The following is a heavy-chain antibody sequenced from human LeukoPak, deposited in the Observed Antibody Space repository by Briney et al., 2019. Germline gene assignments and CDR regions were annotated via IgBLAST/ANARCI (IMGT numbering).Heavy chain of an antibody. Sequence: GGSLRLSCAASGFTFSNAWMSWVRQAPGKGLEWVGRIKSKTDGGTTDYAAPVKGRFTISRDDSKNTLYLQMNSLKTEDTAVYYCTTDYYGSGGFDYWGQGTLVTVSS. V-gene: IGHV3-15*01. CDR1: GFTFSNAW. D-gene: IGHD3-10*01. CDR2: IKSKTDGGTT. J-gene: IGHJ4*02. CDR3: TTDYYGSGGFDY.